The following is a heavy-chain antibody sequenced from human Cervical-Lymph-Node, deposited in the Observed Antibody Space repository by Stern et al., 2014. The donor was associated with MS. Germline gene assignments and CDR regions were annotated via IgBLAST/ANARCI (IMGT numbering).Heavy chain of an antibody. V-gene: IGHV4-31*03. CDR3: AAIGPLMEGAAFDI. CDR1: GAPVNSGGYY. Sequence: VQLVESGPGLVKPSQTLSLSCTVSGAPVNSGGYYWTWIRQGPGKGLEWIGYLHHRGATFYNPPLKSRVTISVDTSENQVSLMLSSVTAADTAVYYCAAIGPLMEGAAFDIWGQGTLVTVSS. J-gene: IGHJ3*02. D-gene: IGHD3-16*01. CDR2: LHHRGAT.